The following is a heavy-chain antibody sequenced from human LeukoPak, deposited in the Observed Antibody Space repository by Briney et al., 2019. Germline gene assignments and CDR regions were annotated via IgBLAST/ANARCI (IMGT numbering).Heavy chain of an antibody. J-gene: IGHJ4*02. CDR3: ARGPIAARQDY. Sequence: SETLSLTCAVYGGSFSGYYWSWIRQPPGKGLEWIGEINHSGSTNYNPSLKSRVTISVDTSKNQFSLKLSSVTAADTAVYYCARGPIAARQDYWGQGTLVTVSS. D-gene: IGHD6-6*01. CDR2: INHSGST. CDR1: GGSFSGYY. V-gene: IGHV4-34*01.